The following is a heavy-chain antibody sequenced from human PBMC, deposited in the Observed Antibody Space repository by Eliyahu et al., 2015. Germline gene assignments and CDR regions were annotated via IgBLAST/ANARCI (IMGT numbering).Heavy chain of an antibody. CDR1: GXSISSGGYY. CDR2: IYYSGST. D-gene: IGHD6-6*01. Sequence: QVQLQESGPGLVKPSQTLSLTXXVXGXSISSGGYYWSWIRQHPGKGLEWIGYIYYSGSTYYNPSLKSRVTISVDTSKNQFSLKLSSVTAADTAVYYCARVRPNWFDPWGQGTLVTVSS. J-gene: IGHJ5*02. V-gene: IGHV4-31*02. CDR3: ARVRPNWFDP.